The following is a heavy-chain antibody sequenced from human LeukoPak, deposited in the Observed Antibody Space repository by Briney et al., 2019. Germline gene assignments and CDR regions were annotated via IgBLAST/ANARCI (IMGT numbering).Heavy chain of an antibody. D-gene: IGHD5-24*01. J-gene: IGHJ6*03. V-gene: IGHV4-59*12. CDR3: RGLQEGGYYYMDV. CDR2: IYYSGST. Sequence: SETLSLTCTVSGGSISSYYWSWIRQPPGKGLEWIGYIYYSGSTNYNPSLKSRVTMSVDTSKNQFSLKLSSVTAADTAVYYCRGLQEGGYYYMDVWGKGTTVTVSS. CDR1: GGSISSYY.